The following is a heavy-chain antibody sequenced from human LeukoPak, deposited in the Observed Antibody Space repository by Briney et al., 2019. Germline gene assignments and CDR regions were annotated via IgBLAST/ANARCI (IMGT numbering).Heavy chain of an antibody. D-gene: IGHD3-9*01. CDR3: ARDRSESVLTTYYHIFDF. CDR2: VYNSGST. V-gene: IGHV4-59*01. J-gene: IGHJ4*02. CDR1: GGSISSNY. Sequence: PSESLSLTCSVSGGSISSNYWTWIRQTPGKGLEWIGYVYNSGSTNYNPSLKSRVTVSLDTSKYQFSLKLKSVTAADTAVYYCARDRSESVLTTYYHIFDFWGQGILVTVSS.